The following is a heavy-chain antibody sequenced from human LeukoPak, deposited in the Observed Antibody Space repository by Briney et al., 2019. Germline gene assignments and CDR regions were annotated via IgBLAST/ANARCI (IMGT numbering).Heavy chain of an antibody. D-gene: IGHD2-2*01. CDR2: IIPIFGTA. CDR3: ARVRPAATHFDY. V-gene: IGHV1-69*05. Sequence: ASVKVSCKASGGTFSSYAISWVRQAPGQGLEWMGGIIPIFGTANYAQKFQGRVTITTDESTSTAYMELSSLRSEDTAVYYCARVRPAATHFDYRGQGTLVTVSS. CDR1: GGTFSSYA. J-gene: IGHJ4*02.